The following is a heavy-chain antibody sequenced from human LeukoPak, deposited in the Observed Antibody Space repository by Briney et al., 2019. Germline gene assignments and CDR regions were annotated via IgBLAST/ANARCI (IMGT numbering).Heavy chain of an antibody. CDR1: GYTFTSYG. D-gene: IGHD1-26*01. J-gene: IGHJ6*03. Sequence: GASVKVSCKASGYTFTSYGISWVRQAPGQGLEWMGWMNPNSGNTGYAQKFQGRVTMTRNTSISTAYMELSSLRSEDTAVYYCARVPSGSYSEYYYMDVWGKGTTVTISS. V-gene: IGHV1-8*02. CDR3: ARVPSGSYSEYYYMDV. CDR2: MNPNSGNT.